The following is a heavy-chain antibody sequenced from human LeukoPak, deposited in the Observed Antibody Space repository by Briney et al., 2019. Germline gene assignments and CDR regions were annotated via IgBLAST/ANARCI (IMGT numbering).Heavy chain of an antibody. V-gene: IGHV3-48*02. D-gene: IGHD2-2*01. J-gene: IGHJ4*02. Sequence: GGSLRLSCAASGFSFSNCNMNWVRQAPGKGLEWVSYISSGSKTIHYADSVKGRFTISRDNAKNSLYLQMNSLRDEDTAVYYCAASCSNPSCYGVDYWGQGTLVTVSS. CDR3: AASCSNPSCYGVDY. CDR2: ISSGSKTI. CDR1: GFSFSNCN.